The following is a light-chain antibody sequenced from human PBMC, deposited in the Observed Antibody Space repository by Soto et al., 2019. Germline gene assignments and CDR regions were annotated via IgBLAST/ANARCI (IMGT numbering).Light chain of an antibody. V-gene: IGLV2-14*03. CDR2: DVS. Sequence: QSALTQPASVSGSPGQSITLSCTGTSSDVGGYNYVSWYQHHPGKAPKLMIYDVSNRPSGVSNRFSGSKSGNTASLTISGLRAEDEAHYYCCSYARSSPYVFGTGTKVTVL. CDR1: SSDVGGYNY. J-gene: IGLJ1*01. CDR3: CSYARSSPYV.